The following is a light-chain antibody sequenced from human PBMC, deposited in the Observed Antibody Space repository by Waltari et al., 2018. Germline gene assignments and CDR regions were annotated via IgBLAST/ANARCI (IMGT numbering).Light chain of an antibody. V-gene: IGLV3-1*01. J-gene: IGLJ3*02. Sequence: SYEVTQPPSVSVSPGQTATIACSGDQLEAKYTAWFQQKPGQSPALIIYRDNRRPPGIPERFLGSKSGNTATLTISGTQAMDDGDYYCQAWDSSSAVFGGGTKLTVL. CDR1: QLEAKY. CDR3: QAWDSSSAV. CDR2: RDN.